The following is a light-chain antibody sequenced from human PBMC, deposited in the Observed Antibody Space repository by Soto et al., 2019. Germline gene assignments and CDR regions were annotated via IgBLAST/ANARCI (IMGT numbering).Light chain of an antibody. Sequence: RASQSVAINLAWYQQKPGQAPRLLLYGASTRATGIPARFSGSGSGTDITLTVYGLGPRYWAVYCCQLRTYEPISSGHGTRLEIK. CDR3: QLRTYEPIS. CDR2: GAS. V-gene: IGKV3-11*01. J-gene: IGKJ5*01. CDR1: QSVAIN.